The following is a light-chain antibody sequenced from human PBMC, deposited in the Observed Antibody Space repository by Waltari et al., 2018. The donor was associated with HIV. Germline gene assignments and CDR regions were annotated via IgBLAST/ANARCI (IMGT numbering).Light chain of an antibody. J-gene: IGLJ2*01. CDR1: NLQTKY. CDR2: DAT. V-gene: IGLV3-21*02. Sequence: SFELSQPPSVSVAPGQTATLACVGYNLQTKYVHWYRQKSSQAPVAVIHDATDRPSGITDRISGSNSGDTATLVIRRFEVDDEADDYCQVWDISGDWFFGGGTKLTVL. CDR3: QVWDISGDWF.